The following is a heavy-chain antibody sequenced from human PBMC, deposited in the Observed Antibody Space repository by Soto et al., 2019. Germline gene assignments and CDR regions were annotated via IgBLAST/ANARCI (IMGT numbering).Heavy chain of an antibody. CDR3: ARDGIVGATDAFDI. D-gene: IGHD1-26*01. J-gene: IGHJ3*02. CDR2: IYSGGST. V-gene: IGHV3-66*01. CDR1: GFTVSSNY. Sequence: GESLKISCAASGFTVSSNYMSWVRQAPGKGLEWVSVIYSGGSTYYADSVKGRFTISRHNSKNTLYLQMNSLRAEDTAVYYCARDGIVGATDAFDIWGQGTMVTVSS.